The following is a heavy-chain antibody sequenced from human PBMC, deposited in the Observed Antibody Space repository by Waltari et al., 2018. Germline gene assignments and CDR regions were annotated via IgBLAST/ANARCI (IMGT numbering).Heavy chain of an antibody. J-gene: IGHJ4*02. V-gene: IGHV3-33*01. CDR3: ARDRRYSGYQRGYYFDY. D-gene: IGHD5-12*01. CDR1: GFTFSSYG. CDR2: IWYDGSNK. Sequence: QVQLVESGGGVVQPGRSLRLSCAASGFTFSSYGLHWVRQVPGRGLEWVAVIWYDGSNKYYADSVKGRFTISRDNSKNTLYLQMNSLRAEDTAVYYCARDRRYSGYQRGYYFDYWGQGTLVTVSS.